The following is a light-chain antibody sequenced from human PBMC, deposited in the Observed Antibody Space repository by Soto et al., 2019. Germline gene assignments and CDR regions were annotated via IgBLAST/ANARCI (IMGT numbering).Light chain of an antibody. CDR2: EVS. Sequence: ALTQPPSASGSPGQSVTISCTGTSSDVGGYNYVSWYQQHPGKAPKRMIYEVSKRPSGVPDRFSGSKSGNTASLTVSGLQAEDEADYYCSSYAGSNFVVFGGGTKLTVL. V-gene: IGLV2-8*01. CDR3: SSYAGSNFVV. J-gene: IGLJ2*01. CDR1: SSDVGGYNY.